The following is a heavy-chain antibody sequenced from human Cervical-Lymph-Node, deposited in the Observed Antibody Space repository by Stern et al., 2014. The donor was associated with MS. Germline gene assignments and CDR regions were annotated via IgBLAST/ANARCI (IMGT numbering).Heavy chain of an antibody. D-gene: IGHD2-15*01. CDR1: GYTFSNYY. Sequence: QVQLGQSGAEVKKPGASVQVSCKASGYTFSNYYMHWVRQAPEQGPEWMAMINPSGGGANYAPKFQGRLTVTRDTSTSTVHLQLSSLRSEDTAIYYCARGYSYGRPRFEFWGQGSLVTVSS. CDR2: INPSGGGA. CDR3: ARGYSYGRPRFEF. J-gene: IGHJ4*02. V-gene: IGHV1-46*01.